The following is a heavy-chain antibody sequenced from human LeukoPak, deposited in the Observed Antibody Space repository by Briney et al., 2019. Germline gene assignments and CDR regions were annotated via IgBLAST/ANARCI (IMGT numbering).Heavy chain of an antibody. J-gene: IGHJ3*02. Sequence: SETLSLTCAVYGGSFSGYYWSWIRQPPGKGLEWIGEINHSGSTNYNPSLKSQVTISVDTSKNQFSLKLSSVTAADTAVYYCARQAGYCSSTSCYAGSADAFDIWGQGTMVTVSS. CDR2: INHSGST. V-gene: IGHV4-34*01. CDR1: GGSFSGYY. CDR3: ARQAGYCSSTSCYAGSADAFDI. D-gene: IGHD2-2*01.